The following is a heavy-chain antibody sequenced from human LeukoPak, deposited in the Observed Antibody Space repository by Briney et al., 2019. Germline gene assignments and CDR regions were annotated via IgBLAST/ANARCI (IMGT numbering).Heavy chain of an antibody. J-gene: IGHJ6*03. D-gene: IGHD6-19*01. CDR1: GGTFSSYA. Sequence: SVKVSCKASGGTFSSYAISWVRQAPGQGLEWMGGIIPIFGTANYAQKFQGRVTITTDESTSTAYMELSSLRSEDTAVYYCATVAGYYYYYYMDVWGKGTTVTVSS. CDR2: IIPIFGTA. CDR3: ATVAGYYYYYYMDV. V-gene: IGHV1-69*05.